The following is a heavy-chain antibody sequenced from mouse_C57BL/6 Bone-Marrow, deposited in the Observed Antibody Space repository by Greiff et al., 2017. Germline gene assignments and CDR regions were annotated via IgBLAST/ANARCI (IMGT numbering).Heavy chain of an antibody. J-gene: IGHJ3*01. D-gene: IGHD2-3*01. Sequence: DVKLVESGAELVKPGASVKLSCTASGFNIKDYYMHWVKQRTEQGLEWIGRIDPEDGETKYAPKFQGKATITADTSSNTAYLQLSSLTSADTAGYYCAHLSWLAYWGQGTLVTVSA. CDR3: AHLSWLAY. CDR2: IDPEDGET. V-gene: IGHV14-2*01. CDR1: GFNIKDYY.